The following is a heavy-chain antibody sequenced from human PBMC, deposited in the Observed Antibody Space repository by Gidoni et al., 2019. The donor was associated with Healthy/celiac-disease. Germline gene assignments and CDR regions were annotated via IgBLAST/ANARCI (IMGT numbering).Heavy chain of an antibody. CDR2: ISSSSSTI. CDR1: GFTFSSDS. Sequence: ELQLVESGGGLVRPGGSLRLSCAASGFTFSSDSRTWGRQAPGKGLEWVSYISSSSSTIYYADSVKGRFTSSRDNAKNSLYLQMSSLRAEDTAVYYCARDYDFWSGSHAFDIWGQGTMVTVSS. D-gene: IGHD3-3*01. J-gene: IGHJ3*02. V-gene: IGHV3-48*01. CDR3: ARDYDFWSGSHAFDI.